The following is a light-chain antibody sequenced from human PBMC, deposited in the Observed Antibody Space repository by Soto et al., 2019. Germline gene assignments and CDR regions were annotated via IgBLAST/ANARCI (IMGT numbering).Light chain of an antibody. J-gene: IGKJ1*01. CDR1: QSIRTW. Sequence: DIQMTQSPSTLSASVGDRVTITCRASQSIRTWLAWYQQKPGKAPKLLLYEASSLKSGVPSRFSGGGSGTAFTITISSLQPDDFTTYYCQQYNTNPWTFGQGTKVDIK. V-gene: IGKV1-5*01. CDR3: QQYNTNPWT. CDR2: EAS.